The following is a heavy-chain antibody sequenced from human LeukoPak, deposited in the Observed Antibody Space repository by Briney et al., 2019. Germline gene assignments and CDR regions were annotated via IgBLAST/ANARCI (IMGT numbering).Heavy chain of an antibody. CDR1: GFTFTRYA. CDR3: AKSSDSSGRYTHGMDV. J-gene: IGHJ6*02. D-gene: IGHD3-22*01. V-gene: IGHV3-23*01. Sequence: GGSLRLSCAASGFTFTRYAMPWVRQAPGKGLEWVSSVIATDASTRYADSVRGRLTISRDNSRNTVYLQMNSLRAEDTAIYYCAKSSDSSGRYTHGMDVWGQGTTVTVSS. CDR2: VIATDAST.